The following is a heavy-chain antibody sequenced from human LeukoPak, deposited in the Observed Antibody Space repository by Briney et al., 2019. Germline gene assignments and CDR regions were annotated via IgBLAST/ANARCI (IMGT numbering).Heavy chain of an antibody. CDR3: ALNPGGGYCSSTSCYISAFDI. D-gene: IGHD2-2*02. CDR2: IYHSGST. J-gene: IGHJ3*02. V-gene: IGHV4-38-2*01. CDR1: GYSISSGYY. Sequence: TLSLTCAVSGYSISSGYYWGWIRPPPGKGLEWIGSIYHSGSTYYNPSLKRRVTISVDTSKNQFSLKLSSVTAADTAVYYCALNPGGGYCSSTSCYISAFDIWGQGTMVTVSS.